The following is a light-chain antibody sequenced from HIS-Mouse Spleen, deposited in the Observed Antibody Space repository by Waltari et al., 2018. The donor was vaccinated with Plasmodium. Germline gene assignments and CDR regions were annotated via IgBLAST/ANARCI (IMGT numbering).Light chain of an antibody. J-gene: IGKJ3*01. CDR2: GAS. Sequence: EIVMTQSPATLSVSPGERATLSCRASQRVSSNLAGYQQKPGQAPRLLIYGASTRATGIPARFSGSGSGTEFTLTISSLQSEDFAVYYCQQYNNWSFTFGPGTKVDIK. CDR3: QQYNNWSFT. V-gene: IGKV3-15*01. CDR1: QRVSSN.